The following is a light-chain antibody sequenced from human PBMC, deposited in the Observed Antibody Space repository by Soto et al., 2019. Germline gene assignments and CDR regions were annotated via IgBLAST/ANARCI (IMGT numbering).Light chain of an antibody. CDR1: QSISSF. Sequence: EIVLTQSPATLSLSPGERATLSCRASQSISSFLAWYQQKRGQAPRLLIYDASNRATDIPARFSGSGSGTDFTLTISSLEPEDFAVYYCQQRSTWPRTFGQGTTVEIK. CDR3: QQRSTWPRT. J-gene: IGKJ1*01. V-gene: IGKV3-11*01. CDR2: DAS.